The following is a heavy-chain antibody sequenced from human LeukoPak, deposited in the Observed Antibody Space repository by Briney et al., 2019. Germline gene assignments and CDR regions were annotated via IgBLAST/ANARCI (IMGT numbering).Heavy chain of an antibody. V-gene: IGHV5-51*01. CDR1: GYSFTNFW. D-gene: IGHD6-6*01. Sequence: GESLKIPCQGSGYSFTNFWIGWVRQPPGKGLEWMGIIHPGDSDTRYSPSFQGQVTISADRSISTVYLQWSSLKASDTAMYYCARLRGDSSSLYWGQGTLVTVSS. CDR2: IHPGDSDT. CDR3: ARLRGDSSSLY. J-gene: IGHJ4*02.